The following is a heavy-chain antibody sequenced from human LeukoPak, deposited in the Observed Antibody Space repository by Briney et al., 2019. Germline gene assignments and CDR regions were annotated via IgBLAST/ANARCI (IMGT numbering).Heavy chain of an antibody. J-gene: IGHJ3*02. CDR1: GGSFSGYY. D-gene: IGHD4-17*01. CDR2: INHSGST. Sequence: WETLSLTCAVYGGSFSGYYWSWLRQPPGKGREWLGEINHSGSTNYTPSLKSRVTISVDTSKNQFSLKLSSVTAADTAVYYCARGPYGDNDAFDIWGQGTMVTVSS. CDR3: ARGPYGDNDAFDI. V-gene: IGHV4-34*01.